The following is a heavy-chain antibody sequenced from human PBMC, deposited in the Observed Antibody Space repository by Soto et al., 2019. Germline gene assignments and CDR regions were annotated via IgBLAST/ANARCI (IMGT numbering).Heavy chain of an antibody. CDR2: ISAYNGNT. V-gene: IGHV1-18*04. Sequence: ASVKVSCKASRYTFTGYYMHWVRQAPGQGLEWMGWISAYNGNTNYAQKLQGRVTMTTDTSTSTAYMELRSLRSDDTAVYYCARDGGWLLVHDAFDIWGQGTMVTVSS. J-gene: IGHJ3*02. D-gene: IGHD3-22*01. CDR1: RYTFTGYY. CDR3: ARDGGWLLVHDAFDI.